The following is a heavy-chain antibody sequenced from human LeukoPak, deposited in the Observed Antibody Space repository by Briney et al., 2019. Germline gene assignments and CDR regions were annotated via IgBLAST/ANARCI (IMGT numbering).Heavy chain of an antibody. CDR2: ISDSGGST. CDR1: GFTFNNYA. D-gene: IGHD4-23*01. CDR3: AKDRGGGPGY. J-gene: IGHJ4*02. Sequence: GGSLRLSCAASGFTFNNYAMSWVRQAPGKGPEWLSVISDSGGSTYYADSVKGRLTISRDNSKNTLYLQMNSLRAEDTAVYYCAKDRGGGPGYWGQGTLVTVSS. V-gene: IGHV3-23*01.